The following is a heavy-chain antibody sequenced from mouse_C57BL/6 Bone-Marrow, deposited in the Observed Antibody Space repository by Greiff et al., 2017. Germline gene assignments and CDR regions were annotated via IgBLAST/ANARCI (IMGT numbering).Heavy chain of an antibody. J-gene: IGHJ3*01. V-gene: IGHV5-12*01. Sequence: EVKLVESGGGLVQPGGSLKLSCAASGFTFSDYYMYWVRQTPEKRLEWVAYISNGGGSTYYPDTVKGRFTISRDNAKNTLYLQMSRLKSEDTAMYYCARQGYVSSYGGCAYWGQGTLVTVSA. CDR2: ISNGGGST. CDR1: GFTFSDYY. D-gene: IGHD1-1*01. CDR3: ARQGYVSSYGGCAY.